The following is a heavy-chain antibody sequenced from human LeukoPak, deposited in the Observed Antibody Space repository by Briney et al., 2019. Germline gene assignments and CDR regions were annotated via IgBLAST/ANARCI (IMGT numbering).Heavy chain of an antibody. CDR1: GGSISSGSYY. V-gene: IGHV4-61*01. D-gene: IGHD4-17*01. Sequence: SETLSLTCTVSGGSISSGSYYWSWIRQPPGKGLEWIGYIYYSGSTNYNPSLKSRVTISVDTSKNQFSLKLSSVTAADTAVYYCARGPTVTGDAFDIWGRGTMVTVSS. CDR2: IYYSGST. CDR3: ARGPTVTGDAFDI. J-gene: IGHJ3*02.